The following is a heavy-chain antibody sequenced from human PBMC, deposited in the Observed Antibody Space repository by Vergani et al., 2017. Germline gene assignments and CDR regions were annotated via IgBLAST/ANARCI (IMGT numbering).Heavy chain of an antibody. Sequence: QVQLQQWGAGLLKPSETLSLTCAVYGGSFSGYYWGWIRQPPGKGLEWIGYIYHSGSTYYNPSLKSRVTISVDRSKNQFSLKLSSVTAADTAVYYCAREMSGSYTPFQPHSFDYWGQGTLVTVSS. CDR2: IYHSGST. J-gene: IGHJ4*02. CDR1: GGSFSGYY. CDR3: AREMSGSYTPFQPHSFDY. V-gene: IGHV4-34*01. D-gene: IGHD1-26*01.